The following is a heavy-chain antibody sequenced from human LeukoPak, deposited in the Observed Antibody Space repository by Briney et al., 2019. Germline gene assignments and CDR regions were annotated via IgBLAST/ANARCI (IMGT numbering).Heavy chain of an antibody. CDR1: GYTFIGYY. V-gene: IGHV1-2*02. D-gene: IGHD1-26*01. CDR2: FNPNSGDA. J-gene: IGHJ6*03. CDR3: ARVYEWELLHNYYYYTDV. Sequence: ASVKVSCKASGYTFIGYYIQWVRQAPGQGLEWMGWFNPNSGDANYAQKFQGRVTMTTDTSTSTAYMELRSLRSDDTAVYYCARVYEWELLHNYYYYTDVWGKGTTVTVSS.